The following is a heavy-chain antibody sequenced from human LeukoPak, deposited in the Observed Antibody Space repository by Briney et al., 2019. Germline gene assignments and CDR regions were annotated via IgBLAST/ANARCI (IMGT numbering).Heavy chain of an antibody. Sequence: SETLSLTCTVSGGSISSSSYYWGWIRQPPGKGLEWIGSIYYSGSTYYNPSLKSRVTISVDTSKNQFSLKLSSVTAADTAVYYCARGDGYNLGYWGQGTLVTVSS. D-gene: IGHD5-24*01. J-gene: IGHJ4*02. CDR1: GGSISSSSYY. V-gene: IGHV4-39*07. CDR3: ARGDGYNLGY. CDR2: IYYSGST.